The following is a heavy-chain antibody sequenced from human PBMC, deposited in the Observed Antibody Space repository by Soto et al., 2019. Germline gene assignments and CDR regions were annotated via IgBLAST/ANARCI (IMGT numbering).Heavy chain of an antibody. Sequence: QVQLQLSGPGLVTPSQTLSLTCAISGDSVSSNSAGWNWIRQTPSRGLEWLGRTYYRSKGYVNYAGSVESRININPDTSKNQFSLQLSSVTPDDTAVYYCARGSWDDVSGHYYMYVWGKGTTVTVSS. CDR1: GDSVSSNSAG. CDR2: TYYRSKGYV. CDR3: ARGSWDDVSGHYYMYV. D-gene: IGHD1-1*01. V-gene: IGHV6-1*01. J-gene: IGHJ6*03.